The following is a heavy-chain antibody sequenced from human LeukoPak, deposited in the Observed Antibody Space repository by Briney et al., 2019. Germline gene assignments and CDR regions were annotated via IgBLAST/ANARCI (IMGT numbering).Heavy chain of an antibody. D-gene: IGHD3-16*02. V-gene: IGHV4-4*07. J-gene: IGHJ3*02. CDR1: GGSISSYY. Sequence: PLETLSLTCTVSGGSISSYYWSWLRQPAGKGLEWIGRIYTSGSTNYNPSLKNRVTMSVDTSKNQFSLKLSSVTAADTAVYYCARVLITFGGVIVINAFDIRGQGTMVTVSS. CDR2: IYTSGST. CDR3: ARVLITFGGVIVINAFDI.